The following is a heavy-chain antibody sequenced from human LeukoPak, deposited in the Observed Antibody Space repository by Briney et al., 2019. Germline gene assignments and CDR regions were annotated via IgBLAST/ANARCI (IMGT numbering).Heavy chain of an antibody. CDR3: ARYSITMVRGMGAYYFDY. Sequence: ASVKVSCKASGGTFSSYAISWVRQAPGQGLEWMGGIIPIFGTANYAQKFQGRVTITTDESTSTAYMELSSLRSEDTAVYYCARYSITMVRGMGAYYFDYWGQGTLVTVSS. J-gene: IGHJ4*02. V-gene: IGHV1-69*05. CDR1: GGTFSSYA. D-gene: IGHD3-10*01. CDR2: IIPIFGTA.